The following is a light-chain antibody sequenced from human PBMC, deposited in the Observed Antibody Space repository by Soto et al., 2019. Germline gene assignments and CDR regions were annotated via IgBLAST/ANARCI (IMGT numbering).Light chain of an antibody. CDR3: QQYGSSLLT. CDR2: GAS. J-gene: IGKJ4*01. V-gene: IGKV3-20*01. Sequence: EIVLTQSPGTLSLSPGERATLSCRASQSVSSSYLGWYQQKPGQAPRLLIYGASSRATGISDRFSGSGSGADFTLTISRLEPEDFAVYYCQQYGSSLLTFGGGTKVEIK. CDR1: QSVSSSY.